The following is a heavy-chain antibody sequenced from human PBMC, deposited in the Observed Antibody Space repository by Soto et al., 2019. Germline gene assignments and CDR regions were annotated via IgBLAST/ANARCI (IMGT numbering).Heavy chain of an antibody. V-gene: IGHV1-45*02. CDR1: VYTFTYRY. CDR2: ITPFNGNT. CDR3: AATIFGVVPSMDV. D-gene: IGHD3-3*01. J-gene: IGHJ6*02. Sequence: VKVSFHASVYTFTYRYLHWVRQAPGQALEWMGWITPFNGNTNYAQKFQDRVTITRDRSMSTAYMELSSLRSEDTAMYYCAATIFGVVPSMDVWGQGTTVTVSS.